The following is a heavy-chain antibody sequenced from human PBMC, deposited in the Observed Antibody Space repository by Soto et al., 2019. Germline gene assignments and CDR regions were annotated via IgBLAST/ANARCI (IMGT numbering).Heavy chain of an antibody. CDR2: MNPNSGNT. CDR3: ARGIAALPAWFDP. V-gene: IGHV1-8*01. CDR1: GYTFTSYD. D-gene: IGHD6-13*01. Sequence: ASVKVSCKASGYTFTSYDINWVRQATGQGLEWMGWMNPNSGNTGYAQKFQGRVTMTRNTSVSTAYMELSSLRSEDTAVYYCARGIAALPAWFDPWGQGTLVTVSS. J-gene: IGHJ5*02.